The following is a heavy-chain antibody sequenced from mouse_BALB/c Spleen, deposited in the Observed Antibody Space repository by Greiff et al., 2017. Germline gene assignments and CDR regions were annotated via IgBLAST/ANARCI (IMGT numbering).Heavy chain of an antibody. D-gene: IGHD4-1*01. Sequence: EVQLQESGPGLVKPSQSLSLTCTVTGYSITSDYAWNWIRQFPGNKLEWMGYISYSGSTSYNPSLKSRISITRDTSKNQFFLQLNSVTTEDTATYYCATNWDYFDYWGQGTTLTVSS. CDR1: GYSITSDYA. CDR2: ISYSGST. CDR3: ATNWDYFDY. J-gene: IGHJ2*01. V-gene: IGHV3-2*02.